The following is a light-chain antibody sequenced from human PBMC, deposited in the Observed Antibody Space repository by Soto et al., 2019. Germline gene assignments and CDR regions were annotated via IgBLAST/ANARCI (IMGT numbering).Light chain of an antibody. CDR2: DAS. Sequence: DIQMTQSPSSLSASVGDIVTITCRASQGISTYLVWYQQRQGRAPKLLIYDASSLLSGVPSRFSGSGSGTDFTLTISSLQPEDFATYYCQQSYRNPYTFGQGTKLETK. J-gene: IGKJ2*01. V-gene: IGKV1-39*01. CDR1: QGISTY. CDR3: QQSYRNPYT.